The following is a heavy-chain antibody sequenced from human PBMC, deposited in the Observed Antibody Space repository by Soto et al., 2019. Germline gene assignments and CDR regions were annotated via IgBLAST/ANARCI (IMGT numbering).Heavy chain of an antibody. CDR3: ARLNEYYSSDY. V-gene: IGHV4-59*08. J-gene: IGHJ4*02. CDR1: GGSISSYY. D-gene: IGHD3-10*01. CDR2: IYYSGST. Sequence: SETLSLTCTVSGGSISSYYWSWIRQPPGKGLEWIGYIYYSGSTNYNPSLKSRVTISVDTSKNQFSLKLSSVTAADTAVYYCARLNEYYSSDYWGQGTLVTVSS.